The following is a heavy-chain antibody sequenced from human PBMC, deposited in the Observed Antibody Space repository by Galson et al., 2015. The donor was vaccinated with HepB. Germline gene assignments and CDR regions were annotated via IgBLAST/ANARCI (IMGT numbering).Heavy chain of an antibody. CDR2: IWHDGSDK. Sequence: SLRLSCAASGFTVSNYGMHWVRQAPGKGLEWVAVIWHDGSDKYYADSEKGRLTISRDNSENTLFLQVNGLRAEDTAVYYCARGSMDYSTSHRPSYFYYMDVWGKGATVTVSS. CDR1: GFTVSNYG. CDR3: ARGSMDYSTSHRPSYFYYMDV. V-gene: IGHV3-33*01. J-gene: IGHJ6*03. D-gene: IGHD6-6*01.